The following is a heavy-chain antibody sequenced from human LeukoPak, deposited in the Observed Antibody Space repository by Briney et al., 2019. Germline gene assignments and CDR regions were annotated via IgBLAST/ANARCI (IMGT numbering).Heavy chain of an antibody. CDR1: GYTFSTYW. J-gene: IGHJ4*02. Sequence: GGSLRLSCVASGYTFSTYWMSWVRQAPGKGLEWVANLKQDGSEKYYVDSVKGRFTISRDNAKNSLYLQMNSLRAEDTAVYYCARDLRSTALDYWGQGTLVTVSS. V-gene: IGHV3-7*01. D-gene: IGHD5/OR15-5a*01. CDR3: ARDLRSTALDY. CDR2: LKQDGSEK.